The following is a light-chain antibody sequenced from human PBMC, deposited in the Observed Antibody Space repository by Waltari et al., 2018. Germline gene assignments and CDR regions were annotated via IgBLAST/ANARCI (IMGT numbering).Light chain of an antibody. V-gene: IGLV2-14*01. J-gene: IGLJ2*01. CDR2: EVS. Sequence: QSALTQPASVSGSPGQSITISCTGTRSDVGGYNYVSWYQQHPGKAPKLMISEVSNRPSGVSDRFSGSKSGNTASLTISGLQAEDEAHYYCSSYTSSSTYVLFGGGTKLTVV. CDR1: RSDVGGYNY. CDR3: SSYTSSSTYVL.